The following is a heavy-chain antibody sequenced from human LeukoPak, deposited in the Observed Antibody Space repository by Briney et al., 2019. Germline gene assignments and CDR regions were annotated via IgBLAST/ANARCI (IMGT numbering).Heavy chain of an antibody. Sequence: SETLSLTCTVSGVSIGSHYWSWIRQSPGKGLEWIGCVSNSGTTVYNPSLTGRVTISVDTSKNQYSLNLRSVTAADAAVYYCARDAYWGQGILVTVSS. CDR1: GVSIGSHY. CDR2: VSNSGTT. CDR3: ARDAY. V-gene: IGHV4-59*11. J-gene: IGHJ4*02.